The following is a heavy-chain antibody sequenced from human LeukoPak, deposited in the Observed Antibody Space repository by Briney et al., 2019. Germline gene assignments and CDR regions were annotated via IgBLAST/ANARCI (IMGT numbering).Heavy chain of an antibody. CDR2: IRSKAYGGTT. CDR3: TREARVGL. V-gene: IGHV3-49*04. CDR1: GFTFGDYA. J-gene: IGHJ2*01. Sequence: GGSLRLSCTASGFTFGDYAMSWVRQAPGKGLEWVGFIRSKAYGGTTEYAAAVKGRFTISRDDSKSIAYLQMNSLKTEDTAVYYCTREARVGLWGRGTLVTVSS.